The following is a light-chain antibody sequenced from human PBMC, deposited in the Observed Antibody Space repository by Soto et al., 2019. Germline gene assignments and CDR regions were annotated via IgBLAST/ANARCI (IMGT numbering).Light chain of an antibody. V-gene: IGKV1-27*01. CDR2: ATS. CDR1: QGITHY. Sequence: ITMTQSHSSLSASVGDRVTITCLASQGITHYLAWFQQKPGKVPKLLIYATSTLQSGVPSRFSGSGFGTDFTLTISSLQPEDVATYYCQKHNSAPLFFGPGTKVDI. J-gene: IGKJ3*01. CDR3: QKHNSAPLF.